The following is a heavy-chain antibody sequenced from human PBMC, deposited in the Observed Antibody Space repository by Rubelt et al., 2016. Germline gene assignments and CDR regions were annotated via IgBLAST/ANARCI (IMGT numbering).Heavy chain of an antibody. CDR1: GFTFSSYA. D-gene: IGHD3-22*01. CDR3: ARVRDSSGYYADWYFDL. V-gene: IGHV3-30*04. J-gene: IGHJ2*01. Sequence: LVESGGGVVQPGRSLRLSCAASGFTFSSYAMHWVRQAPGKGLDWVAVVSYDGSNKFYADSVKGRFTISRDTSKNTLYLQMNSLRAEDTAVYYCARVRDSSGYYADWYFDLWGRGTLVTVSS. CDR2: VSYDGSNK.